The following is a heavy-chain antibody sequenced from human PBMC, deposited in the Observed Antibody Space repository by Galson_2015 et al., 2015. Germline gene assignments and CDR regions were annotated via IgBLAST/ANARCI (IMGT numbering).Heavy chain of an antibody. J-gene: IGHJ4*02. CDR3: ARTRGYCGGDCYLYY. CDR2: IYPGDSDT. V-gene: IGHV5-51*01. D-gene: IGHD2-21*02. Sequence: QSGAEVTKPGESLQISCTGSGYSFPSYWIGWVRQMPGKGLEWMGIIYPGDSDTRYSPSLQGQVTISTDKSISTAYLQWSSLKASDTAMYYCARTRGYCGGDCYLYYWGQGTLVTVSS. CDR1: GYSFPSYW.